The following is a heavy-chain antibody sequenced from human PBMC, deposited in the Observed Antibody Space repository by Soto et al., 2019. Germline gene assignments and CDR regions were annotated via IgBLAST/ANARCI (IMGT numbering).Heavy chain of an antibody. Sequence: ASVKVSCKASGYTFTRYYMHWVRQAPGQGLEWMGWISAYNGNTNYAQKLQGRVTMNTDTSTSTAYMELRSLRSDDTAVYYCARDLDIVGATTSGYWGQGTLVTVSS. V-gene: IGHV1-18*04. CDR3: ARDLDIVGATTSGY. CDR1: GYTFTRYY. D-gene: IGHD1-26*01. J-gene: IGHJ4*02. CDR2: ISAYNGNT.